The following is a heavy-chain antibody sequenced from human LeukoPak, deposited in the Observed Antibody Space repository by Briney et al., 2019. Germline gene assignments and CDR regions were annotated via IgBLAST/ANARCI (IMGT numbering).Heavy chain of an antibody. CDR1: GFIISEYY. CDR2: LCNSDNNI. Sequence: PGGSLRLSCVGSGFIISEYYTSWIRQAPGKGLEWVAVLCNSDNNIFLSDSVKGRFTISRDNAKNSVFLQMNSLRAEDTAVYYCAREQWYRFDSWGQGALVTVSS. D-gene: IGHD2-2*01. V-gene: IGHV3-11*01. CDR3: AREQWYRFDS. J-gene: IGHJ4*02.